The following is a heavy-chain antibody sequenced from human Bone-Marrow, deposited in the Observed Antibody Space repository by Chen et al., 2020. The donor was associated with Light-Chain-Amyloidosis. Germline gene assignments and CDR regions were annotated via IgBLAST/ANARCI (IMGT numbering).Heavy chain of an antibody. CDR2: INGDGSST. V-gene: IGHV3-74*01. CDR3: TTQGVITGMRY. J-gene: IGHJ4*02. CDR1: GFTFSSYW. Sequence: EVQLVESGGGLVQPGGSLRLSCAASGFTFSSYWIHWVRQAPGKGLVWVSRINGDGSSTGYADSVKGRFTISRNNAKITLYLQRGRLRAEDTAVYYCTTQGVITGMRYWGQGTLVTVSS. D-gene: IGHD1-20*01.